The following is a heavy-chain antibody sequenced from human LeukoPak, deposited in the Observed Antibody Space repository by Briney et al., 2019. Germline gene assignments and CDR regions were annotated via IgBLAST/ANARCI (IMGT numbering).Heavy chain of an antibody. CDR1: GYTFTGYD. CDR3: ARNPGDTDAFDI. J-gene: IGHJ3*02. Sequence: GASVKVSCKASGYTFTGYDINWVRQATGQGLEWMGWMNPNSGNTGYAQKFQGRVTITRNTSISTAHMELSSLRSEDTAVYYCARNPGDTDAFDIWGQGTMVTVSS. V-gene: IGHV1-8*03. CDR2: MNPNSGNT. D-gene: IGHD3-16*01.